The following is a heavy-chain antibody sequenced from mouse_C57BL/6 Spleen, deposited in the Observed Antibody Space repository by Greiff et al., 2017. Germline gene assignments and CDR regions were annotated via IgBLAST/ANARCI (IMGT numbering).Heavy chain of an antibody. Sequence: QVQLQQSGPGLVQPSQSLSITCTVFGFSLTSYGVHWVRQSPGKGLEWLGVIWSGGSTDYNAAFISRLSISKDNSKSQVFFKMNSLQADDTAIYYCARGWLLRLYAMDYWGQGTSVTVSS. D-gene: IGHD2-3*01. J-gene: IGHJ4*01. CDR3: ARGWLLRLYAMDY. CDR2: IWSGGST. V-gene: IGHV2-2*01. CDR1: GFSLTSYG.